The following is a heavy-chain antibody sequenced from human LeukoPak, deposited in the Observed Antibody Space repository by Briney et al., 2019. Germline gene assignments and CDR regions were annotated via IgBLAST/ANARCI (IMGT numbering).Heavy chain of an antibody. CDR2: LHSSGET. Sequence: SETLSLTCVVSGGSISAYYWNWIRQPAGKGLEWIGRLHSSGETTSNPSLMSRASMSLDTSRTHFTLKLTSVTAADTAIYYCATMFGESSDFDYWGQGTLVTVSS. CDR3: ATMFGESSDFDY. V-gene: IGHV4-4*07. J-gene: IGHJ4*02. D-gene: IGHD3-10*02. CDR1: GGSISAYY.